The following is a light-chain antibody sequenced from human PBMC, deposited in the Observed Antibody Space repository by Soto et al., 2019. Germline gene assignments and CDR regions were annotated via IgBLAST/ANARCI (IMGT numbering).Light chain of an antibody. CDR3: SSSTTGGTPV. J-gene: IGLJ2*01. V-gene: IGLV2-14*03. Sequence: QSALTQLASVSGSPRQSIIISCSGTSSDIGGSKLVSWYQQHPGKDPKLIIYDVTARPSGVSNRFSGSKSGNTASLSISGSQADDEADYHFSSSTTGGTPVFGGGTKLTVL. CDR1: SSDIGGSKL. CDR2: DVT.